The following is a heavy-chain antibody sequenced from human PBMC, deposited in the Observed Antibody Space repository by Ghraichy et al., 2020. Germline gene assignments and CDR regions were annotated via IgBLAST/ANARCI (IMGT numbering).Heavy chain of an antibody. D-gene: IGHD5-18*01. CDR1: GFDFKNDW. V-gene: IGHV3-7*03. CDR2: MNGDGKEI. Sequence: GGSLRLSCVTSGFDFKNDWMTWVRQAPGKGLEWVANMNGDGKEINYLDSLKGRFTISRDNAHNSLHLQLRSLTVEDTAVYYCAMDGHNYAEGGYWGQGTLVTVSS. CDR3: AMDGHNYAEGGY. J-gene: IGHJ4*02.